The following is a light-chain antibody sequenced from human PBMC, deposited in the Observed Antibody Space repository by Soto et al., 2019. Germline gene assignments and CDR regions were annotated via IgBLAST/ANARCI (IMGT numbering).Light chain of an antibody. Sequence: EIVLTQSPGTLSLSPGERATLSCRASQSVSSIYLPWYQQKPGQAPMLLLYGASSRATGIPDTFSGSGSVTDFNLTISSLVPEDFAVYYCQQYCSSPCTFGQGTKLDSK. CDR3: QQYCSSPCT. V-gene: IGKV3-20*01. J-gene: IGKJ1*01. CDR2: GAS. CDR1: QSVSSIY.